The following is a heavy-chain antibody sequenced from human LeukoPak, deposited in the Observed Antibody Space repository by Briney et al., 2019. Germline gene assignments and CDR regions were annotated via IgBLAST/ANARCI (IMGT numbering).Heavy chain of an antibody. D-gene: IGHD3-9*01. J-gene: IGHJ4*02. V-gene: IGHV3-7*01. CDR2: INQDGSEK. CDR3: ARDSHVRYFAPALDF. CDR1: GFTFSSYW. Sequence: PGGSLRLSCAASGFTFSSYWMSWVRQAPGKGLEWVANINQDGSEKYYVDSVKGRFTISRDNAKNSLYLQMNSLRAEDTAVYYCARDSHVRYFAPALDFWGQGTLVIVSS.